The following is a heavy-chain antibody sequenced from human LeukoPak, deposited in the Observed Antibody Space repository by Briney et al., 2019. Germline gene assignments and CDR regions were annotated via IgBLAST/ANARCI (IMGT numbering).Heavy chain of an antibody. J-gene: IGHJ4*02. V-gene: IGHV4-4*09. D-gene: IGHD1-26*01. Sequence: SETLSLTCTVSSGSISSYHWSWVRQPPGKGLEWIGYILTSGTTNYNPSLKSRLTISVDTSKNQFTLKLSSVTAADTAVYYCARLRVSGSYLYYFDYWGQGTLVTVSS. CDR3: ARLRVSGSYLYYFDY. CDR1: SGSISSYH. CDR2: ILTSGTT.